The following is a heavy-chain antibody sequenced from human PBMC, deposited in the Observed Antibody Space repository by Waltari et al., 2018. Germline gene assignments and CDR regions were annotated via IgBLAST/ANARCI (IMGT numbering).Heavy chain of an antibody. Sequence: QVQLQESGPGLVKPSETLSLTCTVSGGSISSYYWSWIRQPPGKGLEWIGYIYYSGSTNYNPSLKGRVTISVDTSKNQFSLKLSSVTAADTAVYYCARETYSSGWNDAFDIWGQGTMVTVSS. V-gene: IGHV4-59*01. CDR2: IYYSGST. CDR1: GGSISSYY. D-gene: IGHD6-19*01. CDR3: ARETYSSGWNDAFDI. J-gene: IGHJ3*02.